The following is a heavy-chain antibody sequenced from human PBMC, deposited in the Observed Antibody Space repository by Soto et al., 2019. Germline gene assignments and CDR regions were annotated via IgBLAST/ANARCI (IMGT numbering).Heavy chain of an antibody. D-gene: IGHD6-6*01. CDR3: VRRAAGRPGDGYYYVALDV. CDR1: GESYTSYW. Sequence: GALKISGQRSGESYTSYWIGGVRHRPGRGLEWRGSINPADSETNYSPSFQGQVTISADRSTSTAFLQWSTLKASDTAMYYCVRRAAGRPGDGYYYVALDVWGQGTTVTVSS. J-gene: IGHJ6*02. V-gene: IGHV5-51*01. CDR2: INPADSET.